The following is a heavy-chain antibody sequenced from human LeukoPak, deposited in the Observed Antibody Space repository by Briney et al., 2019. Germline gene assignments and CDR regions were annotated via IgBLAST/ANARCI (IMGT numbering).Heavy chain of an antibody. Sequence: SETLSLTCAVYGGSFSGYYWSWIRQPPGKGLEWIGEINHSGSTNYNPSLKSRVTISVDTSKNQFSLKLSSVTAADTAVYYRARGLGTVVVIAATPNGMDVWGQGTTVTVSS. J-gene: IGHJ6*02. V-gene: IGHV4-34*01. D-gene: IGHD2-15*01. CDR3: ARGLGTVVVIAATPNGMDV. CDR2: INHSGST. CDR1: GGSFSGYY.